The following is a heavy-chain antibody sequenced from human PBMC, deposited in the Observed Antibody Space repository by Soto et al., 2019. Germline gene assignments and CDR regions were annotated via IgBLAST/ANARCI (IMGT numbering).Heavy chain of an antibody. J-gene: IGHJ6*02. CDR3: ARDRSMDYGMDV. CDR1: GYTFTSFG. Sequence: QVQLVQSGGEVKKPGASVKVSCKATGYTFTSFGISWVRQAPGQGLEWMGWISAYNGNTNYAQKLQGRVTMTTDTTTSTAYMELRSLTSDDTAVYYCARDRSMDYGMDVWGQGTTVTVSS. D-gene: IGHD2-2*03. V-gene: IGHV1-18*01. CDR2: ISAYNGNT.